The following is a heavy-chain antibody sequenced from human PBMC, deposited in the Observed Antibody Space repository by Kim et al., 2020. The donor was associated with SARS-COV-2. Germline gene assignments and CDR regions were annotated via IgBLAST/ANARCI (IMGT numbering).Heavy chain of an antibody. V-gene: IGHV4-30-4*01. CDR3: ARRRRDGYNYGINWFDP. CDR1: GGSISSGDYY. CDR2: IYYSGST. J-gene: IGHJ5*02. Sequence: SETLSLTCTVSGGSISSGDYYWSWIRQPPGKGLEWIGYIYYSGSTYYNPSLKSRVTISVDTSKNQFSLKLSSVTAADTAVYYCARRRRDGYNYGINWFDPWGQGTLVTVSS. D-gene: IGHD5-12*01.